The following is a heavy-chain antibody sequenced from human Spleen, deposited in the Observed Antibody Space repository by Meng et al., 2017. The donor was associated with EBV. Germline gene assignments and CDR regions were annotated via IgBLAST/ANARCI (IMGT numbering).Heavy chain of an antibody. CDR1: GGSFSDYY. CDR3: ASNIKVPRY. J-gene: IGHJ4*02. Sequence: QVQLQQWGAGLFDPSEALSPTCAVYGGSFSDYYWTWIRQPPGMGLEWIGEINHSGITSYNPSLRSRVTISVDTSKNQFSLKLTSVTAADTAVYYCASNIKVPRYWGQGTLVTVSS. D-gene: IGHD2/OR15-2a*01. V-gene: IGHV4-34*01. CDR2: INHSGIT.